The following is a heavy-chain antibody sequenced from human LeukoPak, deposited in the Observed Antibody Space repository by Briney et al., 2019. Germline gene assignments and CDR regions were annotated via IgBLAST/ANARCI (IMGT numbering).Heavy chain of an antibody. V-gene: IGHV3-15*01. J-gene: IGHJ5*02. CDR1: GVTLSNAR. CDR2: IRSKTDGGTT. CDR3: TTLFRLDP. D-gene: IGHD2-21*01. Sequence: GGSLRLSCEASGVTLSNARISWVRQAPGKGLEWVGLIRSKTDGGTTDYAAPVQGRFIISRDDSKNTLYLQMNSLKTEDTGVYYCTTLFRLDPWGQGTLVTVSS.